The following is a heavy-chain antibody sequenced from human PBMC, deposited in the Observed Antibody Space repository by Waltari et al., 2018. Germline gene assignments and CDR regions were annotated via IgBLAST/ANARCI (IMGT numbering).Heavy chain of an antibody. CDR1: GFSLSTSGVG. Sequence: QITLKESGPTLVKPTQTLTLTCTFSGFSLSTSGVGVGWIRQPPGKALEWLALIYWNDDKRYSPSLKSRLTITKDTSKNQVVLTMTNMDPVDTATYYCARIVYGSTGLDYWGQGTLVTVSS. V-gene: IGHV2-5*01. D-gene: IGHD3-10*01. CDR3: ARIVYGSTGLDY. CDR2: IYWNDDK. J-gene: IGHJ4*02.